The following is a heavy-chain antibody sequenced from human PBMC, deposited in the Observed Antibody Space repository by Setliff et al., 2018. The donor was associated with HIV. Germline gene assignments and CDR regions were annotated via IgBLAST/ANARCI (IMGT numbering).Heavy chain of an antibody. V-gene: IGHV1-8*02. J-gene: IGHJ4*02. D-gene: IGHD4-17*01. CDR1: GYTFTNYD. Sequence: ASVKVSCKASGYTFTNYDINWVRQATGQGLEWVGWMNPNSGNTGYAQKFQGRVTMTRNTSRNTAYMELRSLRSEDTAMYYCAKAVPDYGDYYFDYWGQGTLVTVSS. CDR2: MNPNSGNT. CDR3: AKAVPDYGDYYFDY.